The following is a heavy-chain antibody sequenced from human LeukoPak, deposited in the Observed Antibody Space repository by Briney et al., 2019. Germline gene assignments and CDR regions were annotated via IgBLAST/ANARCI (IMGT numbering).Heavy chain of an antibody. D-gene: IGHD1-26*01. CDR1: GGSISSYY. V-gene: IGHV4-59*01. CDR3: ARDGGYSGSYLPFDY. J-gene: IGHJ4*02. CDR2: IYYSGST. Sequence: SETLSLTCAVSGGSISSYYWSWIRQPPGKGLEWIGCIYYSGSTNYNPSLKSRVTISVDTSKNQFSLRLSSVTAADTAVYYCARDGGYSGSYLPFDYWGQGTLVTVSS.